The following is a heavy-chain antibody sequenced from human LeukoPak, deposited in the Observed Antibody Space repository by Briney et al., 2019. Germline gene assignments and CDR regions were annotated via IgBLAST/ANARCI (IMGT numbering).Heavy chain of an antibody. Sequence: GGSLRLSCAASGFTFSSYWMHWVRQAPGKGLVWVSRISNDGGDTSYADSVKGRFTISRDNAKNSLYLQMNSLRAEDTAVYYCARDGEQRRSVWHFDYWGRGTLVTVSS. D-gene: IGHD6-25*01. J-gene: IGHJ4*02. CDR2: ISNDGGDT. CDR1: GFTFSSYW. CDR3: ARDGEQRRSVWHFDY. V-gene: IGHV3-74*01.